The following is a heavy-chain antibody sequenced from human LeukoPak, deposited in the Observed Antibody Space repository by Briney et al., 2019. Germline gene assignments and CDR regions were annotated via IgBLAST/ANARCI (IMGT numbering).Heavy chain of an antibody. CDR3: AKNFGSGNYRSFDY. J-gene: IGHJ4*02. CDR1: GFTFSSNA. CDR2: IGSSGSSS. D-gene: IGHD3-10*01. Sequence: PGGSLRLSCAASGFTFSSNAMSWVRQAPGKGLEWVSVIGSSGSSSYYADSVKGRFTISRDNSKNTLYLQMNSLRAEDTATYYCAKNFGSGNYRSFDYWGQGTLVTVSS. V-gene: IGHV3-23*01.